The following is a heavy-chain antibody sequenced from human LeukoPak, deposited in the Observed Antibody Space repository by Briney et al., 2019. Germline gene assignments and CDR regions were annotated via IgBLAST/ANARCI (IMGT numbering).Heavy chain of an antibody. D-gene: IGHD2-15*01. J-gene: IGHJ4*02. V-gene: IGHV3-23*01. CDR3: AKQLGYCSDGSCYFPY. CDR2: ISNNGGYT. Sequence: GGSLRLSCAASGFTFSSYAMSWIRQAPGKGLEWVSAISNNGGYTYYADSVQGRFTISRDNSKSTLCLQMNSLRAEDTAVYYCAKQLGYCSDGSCYFPYWGQGTLVTVSS. CDR1: GFTFSSYA.